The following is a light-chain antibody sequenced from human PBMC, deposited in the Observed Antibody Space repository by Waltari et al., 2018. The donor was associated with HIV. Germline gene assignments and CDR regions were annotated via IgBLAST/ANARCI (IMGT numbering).Light chain of an antibody. CDR3: QSTDRSGTWV. Sequence: YELTQPPSVSVSPGQTARSPCSGSELPKRYSHWFRQKPGQPPILLIYKDTERPSGISQRFSASKSGTTVTLTINEVQAEDEADYLCQSTDRSGTWVFGGGTRLAVL. CDR2: KDT. V-gene: IGLV3-25*03. J-gene: IGLJ3*02. CDR1: ELPKRY.